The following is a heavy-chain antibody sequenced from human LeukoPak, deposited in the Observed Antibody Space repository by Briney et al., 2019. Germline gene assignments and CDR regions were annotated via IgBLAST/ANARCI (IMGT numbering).Heavy chain of an antibody. J-gene: IGHJ4*02. CDR3: ARAYYDFWSGFDY. D-gene: IGHD3-3*01. CDR2: ISYDGSNK. CDR1: GFTFSSYA. Sequence: GGSLRLSCAASGFTFSSYAMHWVRQAPGKGLEWVAVISYDGSNKYYADSVKGRFTISRDNSKNTLYLQMNSLRAEDTVVYYCARAYYDFWSGFDYWGQGTLVTVSS. V-gene: IGHV3-30-3*01.